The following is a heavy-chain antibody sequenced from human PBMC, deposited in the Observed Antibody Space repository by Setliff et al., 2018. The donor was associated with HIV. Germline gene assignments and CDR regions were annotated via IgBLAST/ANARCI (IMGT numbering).Heavy chain of an antibody. CDR3: ARGGGSSYLYHSRGSEYFQY. CDR2: IIPIYGTT. Sequence: ASVKVSCKASGYTFTGYYMHWVRQAPGQGLEWMGAIIPIYGTTNYAQEFQGRVTITADTSTSTAYMELSRLRFGDTAVYYCARGGGSSYLYHSRGSEYFQYWGQGALVTVSS. J-gene: IGHJ1*01. D-gene: IGHD3-22*01. V-gene: IGHV1-2*02. CDR1: GYTFTGYY.